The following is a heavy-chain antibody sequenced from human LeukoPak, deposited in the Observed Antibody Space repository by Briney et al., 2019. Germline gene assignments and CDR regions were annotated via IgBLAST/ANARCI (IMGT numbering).Heavy chain of an antibody. V-gene: IGHV3-23*01. CDR1: GFTFSSYA. CDR2: ISSGAGTT. CDR3: AKDLEQSYSGWSTTYDA. D-gene: IGHD6-19*01. J-gene: IGHJ5*02. Sequence: GGSLRLSCAASGFTFSSYAMSWVRQVPGKRLEWVSAISSGAGTTGYADSVKGRFTISRVNSRSTVYLQINSLRAEDTAVYYCAKDLEQSYSGWSTTYDAWGQGTLVTVSS.